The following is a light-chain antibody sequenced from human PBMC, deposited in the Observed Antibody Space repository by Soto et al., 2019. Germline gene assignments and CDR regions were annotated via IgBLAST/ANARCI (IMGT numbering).Light chain of an antibody. J-gene: IGKJ2*03. CDR1: QSISTY. Sequence: DFQMTQSPSSLSASVGDRVTITCRASQSISTYLNWYRQKPGKAPELLIYAASSLQSGVPSRFSGSGSGTDFTLTISSLQPEDFATYYCQQSYSTPLYSFGQGTKLEIK. V-gene: IGKV1-39*01. CDR3: QQSYSTPLYS. CDR2: AAS.